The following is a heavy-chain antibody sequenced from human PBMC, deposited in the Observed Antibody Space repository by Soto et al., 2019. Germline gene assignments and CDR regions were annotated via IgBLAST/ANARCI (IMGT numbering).Heavy chain of an antibody. CDR1: GGSISSGGYY. J-gene: IGHJ5*02. CDR2: IYYSGST. D-gene: IGHD3-10*01. CDR3: ARSRRKLWFGELSPWFDP. Sequence: PSETLSLTCTVSGGSISSGGYYWSWIRQHPGKGLEWIGYIYYSGSTYYNPSLKSRVTISVDTSKNQFSLKLSSVTAADTAVYYSARSRRKLWFGELSPWFDPWGQGTQVTVSS. V-gene: IGHV4-31*03.